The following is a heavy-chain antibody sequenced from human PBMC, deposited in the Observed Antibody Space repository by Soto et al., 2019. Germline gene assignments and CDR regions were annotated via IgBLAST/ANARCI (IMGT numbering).Heavy chain of an antibody. CDR2: ISYDGSNK. CDR1: GFTFSNYG. Sequence: QVQLVESGGGVVQPGRSLRLSCAASGFTFSNYGMHWVRQAPGKGLEWVALISYDGSNKYYADSVKGRFTISRDNSKNTLYLQMNSLRTEDTALYYCANHLGSGRPYDYWGQGTPVTVSS. CDR3: ANHLGSGRPYDY. J-gene: IGHJ4*02. V-gene: IGHV3-30*18. D-gene: IGHD3-10*01.